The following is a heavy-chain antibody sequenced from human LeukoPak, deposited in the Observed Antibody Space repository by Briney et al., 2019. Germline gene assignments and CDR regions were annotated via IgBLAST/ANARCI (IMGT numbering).Heavy chain of an antibody. CDR2: IDPSDSST. J-gene: IGHJ5*02. Sequence: GESLKISCKGSGYSFTNYWISWVRQMPGKGLEWMGGIDPSDSSTNYSPSFQGHVTISADKSITTAYLQWSSLEASDTAVFYCARHYVDYRWFDPWGQGTLVTVSS. CDR1: GYSFTNYW. D-gene: IGHD4-17*01. V-gene: IGHV5-10-1*01. CDR3: ARHYVDYRWFDP.